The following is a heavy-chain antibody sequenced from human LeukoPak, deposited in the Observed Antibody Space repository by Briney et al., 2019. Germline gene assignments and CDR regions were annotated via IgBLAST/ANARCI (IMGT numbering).Heavy chain of an antibody. CDR1: GFPFRTPP. Sequence: GESLRLPCAAQGFPFRTPPLSWFRQTPGKGLEWVSSFTVNGATTYYSDSVKGRFTISRDNSRNTLSLQMSSLRVEDTAVYYCAKERRRVDTEMVRSYYFENWGQGTLVTVSS. D-gene: IGHD5-18*01. CDR2: FTVNGATT. V-gene: IGHV3-23*01. J-gene: IGHJ4*02. CDR3: AKERRRVDTEMVRSYYFEN.